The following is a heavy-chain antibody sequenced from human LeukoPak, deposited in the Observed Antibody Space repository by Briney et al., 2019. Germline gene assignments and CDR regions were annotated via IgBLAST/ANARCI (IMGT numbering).Heavy chain of an antibody. CDR1: RGSISSYY. V-gene: IGHV4-59*08. J-gene: IGHJ4*02. CDR3: ARHLHYYDSSGYPLGY. CDR2: IYYSGST. Sequence: SETLSLTCTVSRGSISSYYWSWIRQPPGKGLEWIGYIYYSGSTNYNPSLKSRVTISVDTSKNQFSLKLSSVTAADTAVYYCARHLHYYDSSGYPLGYWGQGTLVAVSS. D-gene: IGHD3-22*01.